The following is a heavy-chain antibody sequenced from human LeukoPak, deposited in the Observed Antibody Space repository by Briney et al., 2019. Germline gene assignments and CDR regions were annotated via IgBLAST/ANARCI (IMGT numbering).Heavy chain of an antibody. CDR1: GGTFSSYA. Sequence: GASVKVSCKASGGTFSSYAISWVRQAPGQGLEWMGGIIPIFGTANYAQKFQGRVTITADESTSTAYMELSSLRSEDTAVYYCARDRCSGGSCPDYWGQGTLVTVSS. V-gene: IGHV1-69*01. D-gene: IGHD2-15*01. J-gene: IGHJ4*02. CDR2: IIPIFGTA. CDR3: ARDRCSGGSCPDY.